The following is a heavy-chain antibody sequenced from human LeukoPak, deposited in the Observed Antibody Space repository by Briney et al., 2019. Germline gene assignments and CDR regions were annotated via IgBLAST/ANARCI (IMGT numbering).Heavy chain of an antibody. V-gene: IGHV3-23*01. Sequence: GGSLRLSCADSGFTFSFYAMNWVRQAPGKGPEWVSAISGSGTSTYYADSVKGRFTISRDNSKNTLYLQMNSLRAEDTAVYYCATATYYDILTGYYVYWGQGTLVTVSS. CDR1: GFTFSFYA. D-gene: IGHD3-9*01. CDR2: ISGSGTST. CDR3: ATATYYDILTGYYVY. J-gene: IGHJ4*02.